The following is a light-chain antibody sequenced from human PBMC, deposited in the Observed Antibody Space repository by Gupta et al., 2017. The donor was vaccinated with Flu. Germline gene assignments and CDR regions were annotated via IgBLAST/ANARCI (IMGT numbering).Light chain of an antibody. CDR1: QSVSSN. J-gene: IGKJ1*01. Sequence: EIVMTQSPATLSVSPGERATLSCRASQSVSSNLAWYQQKPGQAPRLLVYGASTRATGIPARFSGSGYGTEFTLTISGRQSEDFAVYYCQQYNNWPPWTFGQGTKVEIK. CDR2: GAS. CDR3: QQYNNWPPWT. V-gene: IGKV3-15*01.